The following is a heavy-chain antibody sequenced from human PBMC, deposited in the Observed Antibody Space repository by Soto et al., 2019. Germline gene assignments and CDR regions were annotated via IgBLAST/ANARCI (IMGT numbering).Heavy chain of an antibody. Sequence: PSETLSLTCSVSGDSISNSRFYWAWIRQPPGEGLEWIGSICHTGNAYYNPSLKSRVTISVDTSKNQFSLKLTSVTAADAALYYCARDFFDSSDYTTNWFDPWGQGTLVTVSS. J-gene: IGHJ5*02. CDR2: ICHTGNA. D-gene: IGHD3-22*01. V-gene: IGHV4-39*01. CDR3: ARDFFDSSDYTTNWFDP. CDR1: GDSISNSRFY.